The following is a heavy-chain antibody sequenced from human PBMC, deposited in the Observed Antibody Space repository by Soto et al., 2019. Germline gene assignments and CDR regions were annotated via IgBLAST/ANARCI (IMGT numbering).Heavy chain of an antibody. V-gene: IGHV1-3*01. J-gene: IGHJ4*02. CDR1: GYTFTSYA. D-gene: IGHD2-15*01. Sequence: VKVSCKASGYTFTSYAMHWLLQAPGQRLEWMGWINAGNGNTKYSQKFQGRVTITRDTSASTAYMELSSLRSEDTAVYYCARYRYCSGGSCYGADYWGQGTLVTVSS. CDR3: ARYRYCSGGSCYGADY. CDR2: INAGNGNT.